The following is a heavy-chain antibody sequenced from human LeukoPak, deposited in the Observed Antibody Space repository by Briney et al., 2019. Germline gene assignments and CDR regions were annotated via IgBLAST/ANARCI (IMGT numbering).Heavy chain of an antibody. J-gene: IGHJ6*03. CDR3: ARENDYYMDV. D-gene: IGHD1-1*01. CDR2: ISDSGAGT. Sequence: PGGSLRLSCAASGFTFSSYGMNWVRQAPGKGLEWVSGISDSGAGTKQADSVKGRFTISRENAKNSLYLQMNSLRAGDTAVYYCARENDYYMDVWGKGTTVTISS. CDR1: GFTFSSYG. V-gene: IGHV3-21*01.